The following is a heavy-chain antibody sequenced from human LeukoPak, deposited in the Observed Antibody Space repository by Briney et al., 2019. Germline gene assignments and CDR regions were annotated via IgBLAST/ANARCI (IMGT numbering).Heavy chain of an antibody. D-gene: IGHD6-13*01. J-gene: IGHJ4*02. CDR3: ARIRVAAAGRIDY. V-gene: IGHV4-38-2*02. CDR1: GYSISSGYY. Sequence: PSETLSLTCTVSGYSISSGYYWGWIRQPPGKGLEWIGSIYHSGSTYYNPSLKSRVTISVDTSKNQFSLKLSSVTAADTAVYYCARIRVAAAGRIDYWGQGTLVTVSS. CDR2: IYHSGST.